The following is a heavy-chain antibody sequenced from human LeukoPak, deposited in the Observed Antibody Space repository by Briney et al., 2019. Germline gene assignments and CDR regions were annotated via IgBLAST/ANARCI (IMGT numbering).Heavy chain of an antibody. V-gene: IGHV4-61*02. CDR3: ARVPGRTNWGSYVHDAFDI. CDR1: GGSISSDNYY. D-gene: IGHD3-16*01. J-gene: IGHJ3*02. CDR2: IYTSGST. Sequence: SETLSLTCTVSGGSISSDNYYWSWIRQPAGKGLEWIGRIYTSGSTDYNPSLKSRVTISIDTSKNQFSLKLTPVTAADTAVYYCARVPGRTNWGSYVHDAFDIWGQGTMVTVSS.